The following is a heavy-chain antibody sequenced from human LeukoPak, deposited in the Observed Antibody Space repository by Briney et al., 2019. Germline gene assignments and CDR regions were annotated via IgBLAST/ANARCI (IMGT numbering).Heavy chain of an antibody. CDR1: GGTFSSYA. V-gene: IGHV1-69*05. Sequence: GASVKVSCKASGGTFSSYAISWVRQAPGQGLEWIGGIIPIFGTANYAQKFQGRVTITTDESTSTAYMELSSLRSEDTAVYYCARASGIQLWLRFDPWGQGTLVTVSS. CDR3: ARASGIQLWLRFDP. D-gene: IGHD5-18*01. CDR2: IIPIFGTA. J-gene: IGHJ5*02.